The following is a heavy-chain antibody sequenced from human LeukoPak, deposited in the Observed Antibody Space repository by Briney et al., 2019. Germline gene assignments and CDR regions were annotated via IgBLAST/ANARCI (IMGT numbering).Heavy chain of an antibody. CDR3: AKGVRVVRGVIIHYYFDY. V-gene: IGHV3-23*01. Sequence: GGSLRLSCAASGFTFSSYAMSWVRQAPGKGLEWVSAISGSGGSTYYADSVKGRFTISRDNSKNTLYLQMNSLRAEDTAVYYCAKGVRVVRGVIIHYYFDYWGQGTLVTVSS. CDR1: GFTFSSYA. CDR2: ISGSGGST. J-gene: IGHJ4*02. D-gene: IGHD3-10*01.